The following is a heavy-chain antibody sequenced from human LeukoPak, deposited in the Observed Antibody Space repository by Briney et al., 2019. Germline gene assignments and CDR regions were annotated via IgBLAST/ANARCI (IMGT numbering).Heavy chain of an antibody. CDR2: INWNSGSI. V-gene: IGHV3-9*01. CDR1: GFTFDDYA. CDR3: AKSTGYSSGRPLYYFDY. J-gene: IGHJ4*02. Sequence: GRSLRLSCAVSGFTFDDYAMHWVRQVPGKGLEWVSGINWNSGSIGYADSVKGRFTISRDNAKNSLYLQMNSLRAEDTALYYCAKSTGYSSGRPLYYFDYWGQGTLVTVSS. D-gene: IGHD6-19*01.